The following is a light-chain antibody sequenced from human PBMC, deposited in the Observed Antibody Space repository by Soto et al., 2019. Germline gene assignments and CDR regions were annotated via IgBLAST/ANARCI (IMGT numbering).Light chain of an antibody. V-gene: IGLV2-14*01. CDR2: DVS. Sequence: QSALTQSASVSGSPGQSITISCTGTSSDIGGYNYVSWYQQHPGKAPKLIIHDVSNRPSGVSNHFSGSKSGNTASLTISGLQAEDEADYYCSSYTSSSTWVFGGGTKVTVL. CDR1: SSDIGGYNY. CDR3: SSYTSSSTWV. J-gene: IGLJ3*02.